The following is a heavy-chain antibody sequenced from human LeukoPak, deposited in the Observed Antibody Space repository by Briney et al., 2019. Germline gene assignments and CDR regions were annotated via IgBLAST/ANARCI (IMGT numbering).Heavy chain of an antibody. V-gene: IGHV1-2*02. CDR2: INPNSGGT. CDR1: GYTFTDYY. Sequence: ASVKVSCKASGYTFTDYYMHWVRQALGQGLEWMGWINPNSGGTNYAQKFQGRVTMTRDTSISTAYMELSSLRSDDTAVHYCASRGIAVAGKRFDPWGQGTLVTVSS. CDR3: ASRGIAVAGKRFDP. D-gene: IGHD6-19*01. J-gene: IGHJ5*02.